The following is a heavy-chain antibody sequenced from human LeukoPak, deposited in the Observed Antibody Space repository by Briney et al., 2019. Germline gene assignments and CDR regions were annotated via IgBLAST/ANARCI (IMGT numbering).Heavy chain of an antibody. V-gene: IGHV4-39*07. CDR2: INHSGST. D-gene: IGHD6-19*01. CDR3: ARRPHYSSGLITGPSYAFDI. J-gene: IGHJ3*02. Sequence: SETLSLTCTVSGGSISSGGYYWSWIRQPPGKGLEWIGEINHSGSTNYNPSLKSRVTISVDTSKNQFSLKLSSVTAADTAVYYCARRPHYSSGLITGPSYAFDIWGQGTMVTVSS. CDR1: GGSISSGGYY.